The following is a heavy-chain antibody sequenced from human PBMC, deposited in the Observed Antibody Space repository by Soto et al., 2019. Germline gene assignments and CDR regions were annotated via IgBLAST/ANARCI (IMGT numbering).Heavy chain of an antibody. CDR1: GFTFSSYD. D-gene: IGHD3-10*01. Sequence: GGSLRLSCAASGFTFSSYDMHWVRQATGKGLEWVSAIGTAGDPYYPGSVKGRFTISRENAKNSLYLQMSSLRAGDTAVYYCARAKGIPENDAFEIWGQGTMVTVSS. J-gene: IGHJ3*02. CDR2: IGTAGDP. CDR3: ARAKGIPENDAFEI. V-gene: IGHV3-13*05.